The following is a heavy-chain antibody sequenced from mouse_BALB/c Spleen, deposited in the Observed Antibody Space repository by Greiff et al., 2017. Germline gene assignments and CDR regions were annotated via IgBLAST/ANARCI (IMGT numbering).Heavy chain of an antibody. V-gene: IGHV3-8*02. Sequence: EVHLVESGPSLVKPSQTLSLTCSVTGDSITSGYWNWIRKFPGNKLEYMGYISYSGSTYYNPSLKSRISITRDTSKNQYYLQLNSVTTEDTATYYCARLDYEYDGFAYWGQGTLVTVSA. D-gene: IGHD2-4*01. CDR1: GDSITSGY. CDR3: ARLDYEYDGFAY. J-gene: IGHJ3*01. CDR2: ISYSGST.